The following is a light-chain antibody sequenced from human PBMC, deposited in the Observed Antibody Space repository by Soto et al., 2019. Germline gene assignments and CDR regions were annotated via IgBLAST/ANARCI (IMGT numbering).Light chain of an antibody. Sequence: DIQMTQSPSTLSASVGDRVTITCRASQSINYWLAWYQQKPGKAPKSLIYKASSLESGVPSRFSGSGSGTEFTLTISSLQPDDFATYYCQQYLSYPITFGQGTRLETK. CDR1: QSINYW. CDR3: QQYLSYPIT. CDR2: KAS. V-gene: IGKV1-5*03. J-gene: IGKJ5*01.